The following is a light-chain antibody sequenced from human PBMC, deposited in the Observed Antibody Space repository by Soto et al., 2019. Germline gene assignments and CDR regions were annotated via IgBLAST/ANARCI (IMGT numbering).Light chain of an antibody. CDR1: ASTIGRNY. J-gene: IGLJ1*01. V-gene: IGLV1-47*01. Sequence: QSVLTQSPSASGTPWQRVTISCSGSASTIGRNYVYWYQQLPGTAPKLLIYRNSQRPSGVPDRFSGSKSGTSASLAISGLRSEDEADYYCAAWDDNLSGLYVFGAGTKVTV. CDR3: AAWDDNLSGLYV. CDR2: RNS.